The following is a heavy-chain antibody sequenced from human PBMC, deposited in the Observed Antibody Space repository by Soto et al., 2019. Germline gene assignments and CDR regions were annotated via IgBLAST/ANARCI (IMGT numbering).Heavy chain of an antibody. Sequence: EVQLVESGGGLVKPGGSLRLSCAASGFTFSSYSMNWVRQAPGKGLGWVSSISSSSSYIYYADSVKGRFTISRDNAKNSLYLQMNSLRAEDTAVYYCARDLSGSSTSCLDYWGQGTLVTVSS. CDR2: ISSSSSYI. V-gene: IGHV3-21*01. J-gene: IGHJ4*02. CDR3: ARDLSGSSTSCLDY. CDR1: GFTFSSYS. D-gene: IGHD2-2*01.